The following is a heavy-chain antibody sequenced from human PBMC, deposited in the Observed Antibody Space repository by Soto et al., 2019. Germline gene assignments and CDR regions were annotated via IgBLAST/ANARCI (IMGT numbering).Heavy chain of an antibody. CDR2: IWYDGSNK. D-gene: IGHD5-18*01. CDR1: GFTFSSYG. J-gene: IGHJ4*02. V-gene: IGHV3-33*01. CDR3: ARALTPEGRRYSSGEYFDY. Sequence: GGSLRLSCAASGFTFSSYGMHWVRQAPGKGLEWVAVIWYDGSNKYYADSVKGRFTISRDNSKNTLYLQMNSLRAEDTAVYYCARALTPEGRRYSSGEYFDYWGQGTLVTVS.